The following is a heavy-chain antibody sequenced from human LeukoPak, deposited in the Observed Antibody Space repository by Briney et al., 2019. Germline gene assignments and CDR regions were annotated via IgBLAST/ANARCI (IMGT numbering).Heavy chain of an antibody. CDR1: GYTFTGYY. Sequence: VASVKVSCKASGYTFTGYYMHWVRQAPGQGLEWMGWINPNSGGTNYAQKFQGRVTMTRDTSISTAYMELSRLRSGDTAVYYCAPHYYDSSGYMFDIWGQGTMVTVSS. J-gene: IGHJ3*02. CDR3: APHYYDSSGYMFDI. CDR2: INPNSGGT. D-gene: IGHD3-22*01. V-gene: IGHV1-2*02.